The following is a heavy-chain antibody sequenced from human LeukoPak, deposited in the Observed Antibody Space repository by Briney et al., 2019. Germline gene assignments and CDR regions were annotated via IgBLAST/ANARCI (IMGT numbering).Heavy chain of an antibody. V-gene: IGHV3-21*01. Sequence: GGSLRLSCAASGFTFSSYNMNWVRQAPGKGLEWVSSISSSSSYIYYADSVKGRFTISRDNAKNSLYLQMNSLRAEDTAVYYCARGGLRYVDWLSGGDAFDIWGQGTMVTVSS. D-gene: IGHD3-9*01. J-gene: IGHJ3*02. CDR1: GFTFSSYN. CDR2: ISSSSSYI. CDR3: ARGGLRYVDWLSGGDAFDI.